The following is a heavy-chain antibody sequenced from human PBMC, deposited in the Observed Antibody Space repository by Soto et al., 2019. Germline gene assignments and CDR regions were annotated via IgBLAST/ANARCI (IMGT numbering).Heavy chain of an antibody. D-gene: IGHD3-22*01. J-gene: IGHJ4*02. Sequence: QVQLVESGGGVVQPGRSLRLSCAASGFTFSSYGMHWVRQAPGKGLEWVAVVLYDGRNKYYADSVKGRFTISRDNSKNTVYLQMNSLRAEDTAVYYCVKAGYYDSSGYYELDYWGQGTLVTVSS. V-gene: IGHV3-30*18. CDR3: VKAGYYDSSGYYELDY. CDR2: VLYDGRNK. CDR1: GFTFSSYG.